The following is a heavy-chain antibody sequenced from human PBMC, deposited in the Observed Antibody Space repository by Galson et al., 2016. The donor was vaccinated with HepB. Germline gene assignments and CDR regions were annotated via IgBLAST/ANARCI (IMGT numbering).Heavy chain of an antibody. J-gene: IGHJ6*02. Sequence: SLRLSCAASGFIFSDYVMNWVRQGPGKGLEWVAVISSDGNNKYYADSVKGRFIISRDNSKNTLSLQMNSLRVEDTAIYYCAKAEMSTVTRFEHWGQGTTVTVSS. CDR1: GFIFSDYV. CDR3: AKAEMSTVTRFEH. D-gene: IGHD4-17*01. V-gene: IGHV3-30-3*01. CDR2: ISSDGNNK.